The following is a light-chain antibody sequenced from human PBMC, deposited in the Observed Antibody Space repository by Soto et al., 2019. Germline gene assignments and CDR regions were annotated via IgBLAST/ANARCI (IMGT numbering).Light chain of an antibody. CDR3: CSYAGGYTLI. V-gene: IGLV2-23*02. J-gene: IGLJ2*01. CDR1: SSDVGSYDH. Sequence: QSVLTQPASVSGSPGQSITISCSGTSSDVGSYDHVAWYQQFPGKTPKLTIYEVSNRPSGVSSRFSGSKSGNTASLTISGLQAEDEADYYCCSYAGGYTLIFGGGTKLTVL. CDR2: EVS.